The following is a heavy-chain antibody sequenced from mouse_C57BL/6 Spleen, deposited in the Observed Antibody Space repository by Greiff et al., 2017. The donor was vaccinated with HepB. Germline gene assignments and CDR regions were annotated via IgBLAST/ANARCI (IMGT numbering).Heavy chain of an antibody. D-gene: IGHD1-1*01. CDR1: GYTFTSYG. CDR3: APYYYGSSFDY. CDR2: IYPRSGNT. Sequence: VQLQESGAELARPGASVKLSCKASGYTFTSYGISWVKQRTGQGLEWIGEIYPRSGNTYYNEKFKGKATLTADKSSSTAYMELRSLTSEDSAVYFCAPYYYGSSFDYWGQGTTLTVSS. V-gene: IGHV1-81*01. J-gene: IGHJ2*01.